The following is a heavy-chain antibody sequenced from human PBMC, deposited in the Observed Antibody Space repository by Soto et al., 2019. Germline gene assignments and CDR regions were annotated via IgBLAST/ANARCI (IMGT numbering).Heavy chain of an antibody. CDR3: ARDRVVGEQDDAFDI. Sequence: QVQLQESGPGLVKPSGTLSLTCAVSSGSISSSNWWSWVRQPPGKGLEWIVEIYHSGSTNYNPSLKSRVTISVDKSKNQFSLKLSSVTAADTAVYYCARDRVVGEQDDAFDIWGQGTMVTVSS. J-gene: IGHJ3*02. V-gene: IGHV4-4*02. CDR1: SGSISSSNW. D-gene: IGHD1-26*01. CDR2: IYHSGST.